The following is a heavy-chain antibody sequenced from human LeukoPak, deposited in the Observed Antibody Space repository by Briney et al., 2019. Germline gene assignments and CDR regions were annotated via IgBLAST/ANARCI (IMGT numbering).Heavy chain of an antibody. V-gene: IGHV4-61*01. D-gene: IGHD6-13*01. Sequence: SETLSLTCTVSGGSISSSSYYWSWIRQPPGKGLEWIGYIYYSGSTNYDPSLKSRVTISVDTSKNQFSLKLSSVTAADTAVYYCARVLAAAGRIDYWGQGTLVTVSS. CDR2: IYYSGST. CDR3: ARVLAAAGRIDY. CDR1: GGSISSSSYY. J-gene: IGHJ4*02.